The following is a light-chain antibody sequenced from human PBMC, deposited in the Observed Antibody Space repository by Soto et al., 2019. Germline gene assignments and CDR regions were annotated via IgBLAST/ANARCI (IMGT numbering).Light chain of an antibody. CDR1: QSVLYSSNNKNY. V-gene: IGKV4-1*01. Sequence: DIVMTQSPDSLAVSLGDRATINCKSSQSVLYSSNNKNYLGWYQQKPGQTPKLLIYWASTRDSGVTDRFSCTGSGTHFSITLSNQQDEDVKVYYYQQYYSPPYPFGQGNKLEIK. CDR3: QQYYSPPYP. J-gene: IGKJ2*01. CDR2: WAS.